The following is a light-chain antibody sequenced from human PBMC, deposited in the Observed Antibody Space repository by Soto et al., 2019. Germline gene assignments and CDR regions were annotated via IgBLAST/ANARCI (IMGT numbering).Light chain of an antibody. CDR3: QRYDSAPWT. Sequence: DIQMTQSPSSLSASVGDRVTITCRASQGIGNSLAWYQQKPGRVPNLLMYTASTLLSGVPSRFSGSGSGTDCTLTISSLQPEDVATYYCQRYDSAPWTCGEGTKVEIK. J-gene: IGKJ1*01. CDR1: QGIGNS. CDR2: TAS. V-gene: IGKV1-27*01.